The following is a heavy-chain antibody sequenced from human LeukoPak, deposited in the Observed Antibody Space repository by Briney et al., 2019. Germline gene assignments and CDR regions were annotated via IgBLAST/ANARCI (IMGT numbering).Heavy chain of an antibody. D-gene: IGHD3-3*01. V-gene: IGHV3-23*01. CDR3: AKALPIYFSPSNWIDP. CDR1: GFTFSNYA. J-gene: IGHJ5*02. Sequence: GGSLRLSCAASGFTFSNYAMSWVRQAPGKGLEWVSAISGSGGNTYYADSVKGRFTISRDNSKNTLYLQMNNLRAEDTSIYYCAKALPIYFSPSNWIDPWGQGTLVTVSS. CDR2: ISGSGGNT.